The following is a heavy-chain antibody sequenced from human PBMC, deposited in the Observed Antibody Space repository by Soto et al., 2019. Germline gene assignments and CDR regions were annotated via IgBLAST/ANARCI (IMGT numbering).Heavy chain of an antibody. CDR2: IKSKTDGGPT. D-gene: IGHD6-6*01. J-gene: IGHJ4*02. CDR1: GVTVRIAW. V-gene: IGHV3-15*01. CDR3: TTDTLPTIVARQVDD. Sequence: LCCASSGVTVRIAWMSGALQAPRKGLERVGRIKSKTDGGPTDYSAPVKGRFTILRDDPKNTQDPQMNSLQTEVQAAYFCTTDTLPTIVARQVDDWGQGTMVTVSS.